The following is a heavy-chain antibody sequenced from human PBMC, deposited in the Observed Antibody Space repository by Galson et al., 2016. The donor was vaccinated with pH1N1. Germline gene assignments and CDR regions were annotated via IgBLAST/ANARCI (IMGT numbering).Heavy chain of an antibody. CDR3: ARETPYSSGWGYYYGMDV. CDR1: GFTFSTYA. Sequence: LRLSCAASGFTFSTYAMHWVRQAPGKGLEWVALTSYDGSNKYYADSVKGRFTISRDNSKNTLYLEMNSLRAEDTAVYYCARETPYSSGWGYYYGMDVWGQGTPVTVSS. V-gene: IGHV3-30-3*01. CDR2: TSYDGSNK. J-gene: IGHJ6*02. D-gene: IGHD6-19*01.